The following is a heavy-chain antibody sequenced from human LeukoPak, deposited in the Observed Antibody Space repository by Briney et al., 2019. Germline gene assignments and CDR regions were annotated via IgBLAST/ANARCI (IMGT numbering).Heavy chain of an antibody. J-gene: IGHJ4*02. V-gene: IGHV1-24*01. D-gene: IGHD1-26*01. CDR2: FDPEDGET. Sequence: ASVKVSCKVSGYTLTELSMHWVRQAPGKGLEWMGGFDPEDGETTYAQKFQGRVTMTEDTSTDTAYMELSSLRSEDTAVYYCATCGPKHTGSYLGYWGQGTLVTVSS. CDR3: ATCGPKHTGSYLGY. CDR1: GYTLTELS.